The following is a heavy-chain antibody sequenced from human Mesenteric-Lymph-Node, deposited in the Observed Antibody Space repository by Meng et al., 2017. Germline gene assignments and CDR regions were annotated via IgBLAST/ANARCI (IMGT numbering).Heavy chain of an antibody. D-gene: IGHD6-19*01. Sequence: ASVKVSCKAPGYTFSNYGITWVRRAPGQRLEWMGWINAGNGNTKYSQKFQGRVTITRDTSASTAYMELSSLRSEDTAVYYCARDRHWSGWYFWFDPWGQGTLVTVSS. CDR1: GYTFSNYG. V-gene: IGHV1-3*01. CDR2: INAGNGNT. J-gene: IGHJ5*02. CDR3: ARDRHWSGWYFWFDP.